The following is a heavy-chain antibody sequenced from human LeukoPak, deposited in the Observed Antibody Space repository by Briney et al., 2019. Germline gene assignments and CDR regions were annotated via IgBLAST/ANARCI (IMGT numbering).Heavy chain of an antibody. CDR3: ARHRGGDYYGSGSSPDY. V-gene: IGHV5-51*01. CDR2: IYPGDSDT. J-gene: IGHJ4*02. D-gene: IGHD3-10*01. Sequence: GESLKISCKGSGYSFTSYWIGWVRQMPGKGLEWMGIIYPGDSDTRHSPSFQGQVTISADQSLSTAYLQWSSLKASDTAMYYCARHRGGDYYGSGSSPDYWGQGTLVTVSS. CDR1: GYSFTSYW.